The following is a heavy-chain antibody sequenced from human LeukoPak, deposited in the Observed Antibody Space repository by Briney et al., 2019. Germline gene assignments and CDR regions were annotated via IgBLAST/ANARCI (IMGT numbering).Heavy chain of an antibody. V-gene: IGHV5-51*01. CDR1: EYSFTNNW. Sequence: GESLKISCKASEYSFTNNWIGWVRQMPGKGLEWMGIIYPGDSDTKYSPSFQGQVTVSADKSISTAFLQWSSLKASDTALYYCARHGGFGTTLDYWGQGTLVTVSS. J-gene: IGHJ4*02. D-gene: IGHD1-1*01. CDR2: IYPGDSDT. CDR3: ARHGGFGTTLDY.